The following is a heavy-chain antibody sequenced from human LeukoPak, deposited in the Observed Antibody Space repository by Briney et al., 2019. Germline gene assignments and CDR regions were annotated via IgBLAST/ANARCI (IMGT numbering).Heavy chain of an antibody. D-gene: IGHD3-3*01. V-gene: IGHV3-30*04. Sequence: GGSLRLSCAASGFTFSSYAMHWVRQAPGKGLEWVAVISYDGSNKYYADSVKGRFTISRDNSKNTLYLQMNSLRAEDTAVYYCAKDGSAEWLSRPHSMDVWGQGTTVTVSS. CDR3: AKDGSAEWLSRPHSMDV. J-gene: IGHJ6*02. CDR1: GFTFSSYA. CDR2: ISYDGSNK.